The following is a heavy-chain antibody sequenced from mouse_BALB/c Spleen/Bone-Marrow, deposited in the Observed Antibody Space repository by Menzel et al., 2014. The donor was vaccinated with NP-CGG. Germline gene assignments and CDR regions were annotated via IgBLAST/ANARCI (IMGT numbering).Heavy chain of an antibody. CDR1: GFDFSRYW. CDR2: INPDSSTI. CDR3: ARGYCYGHLDY. Sequence: EVMLVESGGGLVQPGGSLKLSCAASGFDFSRYWMSWVRQAPGKGLEWIREINPDSSTINYTPSLKDKFIISRDNAKNTLFLQMSKVRSEDTALYYCARGYCYGHLDYWGQGTTLTVSS. J-gene: IGHJ2*01. V-gene: IGHV4-1*02. D-gene: IGHD1-1*02.